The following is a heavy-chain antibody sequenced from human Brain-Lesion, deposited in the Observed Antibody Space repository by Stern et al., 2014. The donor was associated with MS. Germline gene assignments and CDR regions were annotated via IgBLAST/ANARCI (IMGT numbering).Heavy chain of an antibody. CDR1: GYTFTGYY. V-gene: IGHV1-2*04. CDR3: ATYYYDSTGYNDF. Sequence: VQLVESGAEVKKPGASVKVSCKASGYTFTGYYMHWVRPAPGQGLEWMGWINPKRGGTNYAQKFQGWVTMTRDTSINTAYMELSRLRSDDTAVYYCATYYYDSTGYNDFWGQGTLVTVSS. D-gene: IGHD3-22*01. CDR2: INPKRGGT. J-gene: IGHJ4*02.